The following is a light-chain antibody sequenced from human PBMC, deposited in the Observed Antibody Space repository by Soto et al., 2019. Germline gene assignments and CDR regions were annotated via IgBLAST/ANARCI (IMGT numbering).Light chain of an antibody. CDR2: DAS. Sequence: EILLTQSPATLSLSPGDRATLSCRARQSVNSNLAWYQQKPGQAPSLLILDASYRATDIPARFSGSGSGTDFTLTSSSLEPEDLAVYYGQQRSNVPLTCGGGTNVEIK. V-gene: IGKV3-11*01. J-gene: IGKJ4*02. CDR3: QQRSNVPLT. CDR1: QSVNSN.